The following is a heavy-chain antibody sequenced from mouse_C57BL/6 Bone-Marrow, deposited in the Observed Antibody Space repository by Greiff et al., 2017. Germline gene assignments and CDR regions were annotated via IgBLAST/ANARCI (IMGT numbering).Heavy chain of an antibody. Sequence: VKLQQSGAELVRPGASVTLSCKASGYTFTDYEMHWVKQTPVHGLEWIGAIDPETGGTAYNQKFKGKAILTADKSSSTAYMELRSLTYEDSAVYYCTRIDAPTGTYYFDYWGQGTTLTVSS. CDR3: TRIDAPTGTYYFDY. CDR1: GYTFTDYE. J-gene: IGHJ2*01. V-gene: IGHV1-15*01. CDR2: IDPETGGT. D-gene: IGHD4-1*02.